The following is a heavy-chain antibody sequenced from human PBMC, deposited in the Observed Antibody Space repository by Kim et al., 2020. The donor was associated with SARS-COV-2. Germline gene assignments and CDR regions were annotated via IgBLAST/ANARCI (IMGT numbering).Heavy chain of an antibody. CDR3: ARSPGYDSSGYSRH. Sequence: ASVKVSCKASGYTFTSYGISWVRQAPGQGLEWMGWISAYNGNTNYAQKLQGRVTMTTDTSTSTAYMELRSLRSDDTAVYYCARSPGYDSSGYSRHWGQGTLVTVSS. CDR1: GYTFTSYG. D-gene: IGHD3-22*01. V-gene: IGHV1-18*04. CDR2: ISAYNGNT. J-gene: IGHJ1*01.